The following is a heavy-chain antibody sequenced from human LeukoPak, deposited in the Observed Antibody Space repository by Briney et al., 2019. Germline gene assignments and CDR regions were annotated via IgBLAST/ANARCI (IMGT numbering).Heavy chain of an antibody. CDR2: IYYSGST. J-gene: IGHJ6*02. V-gene: IGHV4-31*03. Sequence: SSQTLSLTCTVSGGSLSSGGYYWRWIRQHPGKGLEWIGYIYYSGSTNYNPSLKSRVTISVDMSKNQFSLKLSSVTAADTAVYYCARAEYSSSWKPPGYYYGMDVWGQGTTVTVSS. CDR1: GGSLSSGGYY. CDR3: ARAEYSSSWKPPGYYYGMDV. D-gene: IGHD6-6*01.